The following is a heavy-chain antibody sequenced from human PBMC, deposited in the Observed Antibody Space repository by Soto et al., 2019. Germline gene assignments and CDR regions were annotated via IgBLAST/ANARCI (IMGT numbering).Heavy chain of an antibody. CDR2: IHYSGSP. Sequence: QVQLQESGPGLVRPSQTLSLTCSVSGASIYNGGYFWSWIRQSPGKGLEWIGHIHYSGSPYYNPSLKSRVTISDDTSMNQFSLALTSVTAADMAMSYSASGPTTEKVDSWGQGILVTVSS. CDR3: ASGPTTEKVDS. CDR1: GASIYNGGYF. J-gene: IGHJ4*02. V-gene: IGHV4-30-4*01.